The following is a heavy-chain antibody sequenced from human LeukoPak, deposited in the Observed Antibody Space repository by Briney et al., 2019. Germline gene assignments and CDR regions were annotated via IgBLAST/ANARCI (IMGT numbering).Heavy chain of an antibody. CDR1: GFTFSSYE. CDR2: ISSSGSTI. D-gene: IGHD3/OR15-3a*01. Sequence: GGSLRLSCAASGFTFSSYEMNWVRQAPGKGLEWVSYISSSGSTIYYADSVKGRFTISRDNAKNSLYLQMNSLRAEDTAVYYCARDTRTDHFDYWGQGTLVTVSS. V-gene: IGHV3-48*03. J-gene: IGHJ4*02. CDR3: ARDTRTDHFDY.